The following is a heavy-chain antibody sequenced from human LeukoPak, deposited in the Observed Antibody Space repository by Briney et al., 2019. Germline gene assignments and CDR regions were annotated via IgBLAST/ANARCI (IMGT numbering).Heavy chain of an antibody. D-gene: IGHD3-16*01. CDR2: IYYSGST. CDR3: VAMGGDY. CDR1: GGSISSSSYY. J-gene: IGHJ4*02. Sequence: NTSETLSLTCTVSGGSISSSSYYWGWIRQPPGKGLEWIGSIYYSGSTYYNLSLKSRVTISVDTSKNQFSLKLSSVTAADTAVYYCVAMGGDYWGQGTLVTVSS. V-gene: IGHV4-39*07.